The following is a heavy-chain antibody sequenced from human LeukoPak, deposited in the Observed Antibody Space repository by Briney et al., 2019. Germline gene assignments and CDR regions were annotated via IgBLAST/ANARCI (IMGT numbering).Heavy chain of an antibody. J-gene: IGHJ4*02. Sequence: SQTLSLTCAVSGYSLSSGYFSGWIRQPPRKGLEWIGSIYHSGTTYYTPSLKSRVTLSIATSKTPFSPDLRSVPPLAPAVYYCARQGRDVLTHNDYWGQGTLVTVSS. V-gene: IGHV4-38-2*01. CDR2: IYHSGTT. CDR3: ARQGRDVLTHNDY. D-gene: IGHD3-9*01. CDR1: GYSLSSGYF.